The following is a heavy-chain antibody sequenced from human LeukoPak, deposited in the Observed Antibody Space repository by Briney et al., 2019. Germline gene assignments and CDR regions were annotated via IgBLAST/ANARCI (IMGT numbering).Heavy chain of an antibody. CDR2: ISGSGGST. CDR1: GFTFSSYA. D-gene: IGHD6-19*01. V-gene: IGHV3-23*01. Sequence: PGGSLRLSCAASGFTFSSYAMSWVRQAPGKGLEWVSAISGSGGSTYYADSVKGRFTISRDNSKNTLYLQMNSLRAEDTAVYYCAKTANIIAVAAPRYFQHWGQGTLVTVSS. J-gene: IGHJ1*01. CDR3: AKTANIIAVAAPRYFQH.